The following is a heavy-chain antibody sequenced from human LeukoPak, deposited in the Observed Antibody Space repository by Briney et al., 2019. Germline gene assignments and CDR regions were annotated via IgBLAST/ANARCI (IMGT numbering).Heavy chain of an antibody. D-gene: IGHD5-24*01. CDR2: INPSGGST. V-gene: IGHV1-46*01. J-gene: IGHJ4*02. CDR3: ARDIEMATRKVGY. CDR1: GYTFTSYY. Sequence: ASVKVSCKASGYTFTSYYMHWVRQAPGQGLINPSGGSTSYAQKFQGRVTMTRDMSTSTVYMELSSLRSEETAVYYCARDIEMATRKVGYWGQGTLVTVSS.